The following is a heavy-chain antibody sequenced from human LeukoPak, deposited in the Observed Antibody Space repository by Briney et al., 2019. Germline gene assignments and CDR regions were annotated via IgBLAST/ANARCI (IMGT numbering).Heavy chain of an antibody. J-gene: IGHJ4*02. Sequence: PGGSLRLSCAASGFTFSSYAMSWVRQAPGKGLEWVSAISGSGGSTYYADSVKGRFTISRDNSKNTLYLQMNSLRAEDTAVYYCAKSSVLRYFDWLLMGNYYFDYWGQGTLVTVSS. CDR2: ISGSGGST. D-gene: IGHD3-9*01. V-gene: IGHV3-23*01. CDR3: AKSSVLRYFDWLLMGNYYFDY. CDR1: GFTFSSYA.